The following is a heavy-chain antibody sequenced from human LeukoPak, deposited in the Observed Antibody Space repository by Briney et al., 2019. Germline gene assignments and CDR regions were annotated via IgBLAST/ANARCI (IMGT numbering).Heavy chain of an antibody. V-gene: IGHV3-33*01. Sequence: PGGSLRLSCAASGFAFNTYAMHWVRPAPGQGLEWVALIWHDGSHKYYSHSVRGQFTISRDNSKNTVSLQMNNLGPEDTAVYYCARDIFGSGSYPDFWGQGTLVTVSS. CDR3: ARDIFGSGSYPDF. D-gene: IGHD3-10*01. J-gene: IGHJ4*02. CDR2: IWHDGSHK. CDR1: GFAFNTYA.